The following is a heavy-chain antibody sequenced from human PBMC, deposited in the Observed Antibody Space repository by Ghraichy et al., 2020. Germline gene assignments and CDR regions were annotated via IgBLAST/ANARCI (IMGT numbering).Heavy chain of an antibody. J-gene: IGHJ4*02. D-gene: IGHD1-26*01. CDR3: ATRGGPNSGSFNR. CDR1: GSTFSSYA. CDR2: ISGIDNRT. V-gene: IGHV3-23*01. Sequence: LSLTCAASGSTFSSYAMTWVRQAPGKGLEWVSSISGIDNRTYHADSVKGRFTISTDISKRMLYLQMKSLTAEDTAVYYCATRGGPNSGSFNRWGQGTLVTVSS.